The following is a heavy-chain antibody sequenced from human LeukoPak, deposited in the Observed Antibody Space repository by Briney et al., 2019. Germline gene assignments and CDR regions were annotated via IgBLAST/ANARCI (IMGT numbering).Heavy chain of an antibody. J-gene: IGHJ4*02. CDR3: ARDYYRGFDY. V-gene: IGHV1-18*01. D-gene: IGHD1-26*01. CDR1: GYTFTSYG. CDR2: ISAYNGNT. Sequence: GASVKVSCKASGYTFTSYGISWVRQAPGQGLECMGWISAYNGNTDYAQKFQGRVTMTTDTSTSTAYMELRSLRSDDTAAYYCARDYYRGFDYWGQGTLVTVSS.